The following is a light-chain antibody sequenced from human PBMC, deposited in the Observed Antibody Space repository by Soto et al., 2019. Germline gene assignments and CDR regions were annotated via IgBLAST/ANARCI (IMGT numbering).Light chain of an antibody. Sequence: QSALTQPASVSGSPGQSITISCTGTSSDVGGYNYVSWYQQHPGKAPKLMIYDVSNRPSGVSNRFSGSKSGNTASLTISGLQAEDEADYYCSSYTSISTVVFGGGTKLT. CDR3: SSYTSISTVV. V-gene: IGLV2-14*01. CDR1: SSDVGGYNY. J-gene: IGLJ2*01. CDR2: DVS.